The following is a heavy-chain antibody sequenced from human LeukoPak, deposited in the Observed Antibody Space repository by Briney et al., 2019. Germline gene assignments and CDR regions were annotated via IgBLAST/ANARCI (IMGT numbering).Heavy chain of an antibody. CDR1: GFTFTTYA. D-gene: IGHD3-10*01. CDR2: ISGSGGST. V-gene: IGHV3-23*01. Sequence: GESLRLSCAASGFTFTTYAMSLVRQAPGKGLGWVSTISGSGGSTYYAASVKGRCTISRDNSKSALYLHMNSLRAEDTAVYYCAKVAFGELLSYDYWGQGTLVTVSS. J-gene: IGHJ4*02. CDR3: AKVAFGELLSYDY.